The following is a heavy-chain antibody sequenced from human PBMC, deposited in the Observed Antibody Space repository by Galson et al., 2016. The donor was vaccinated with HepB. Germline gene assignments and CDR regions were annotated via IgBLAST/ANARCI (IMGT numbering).Heavy chain of an antibody. CDR1: GFTFSTYG. CDR2: ISYDGSNK. D-gene: IGHD1-26*01. CDR3: AKDGYRGSYRDYYGMAV. Sequence: SLRLSCAASGFTFSTYGMHWVRQAPGKGLEWVAVISYDGSNKKYADSVKGRFTISRDTSKNTLHLQMNSLTAEDPAVYFCAKDGYRGSYRDYYGMAVWGQGTTVTVSS. J-gene: IGHJ6*02. V-gene: IGHV3-30*18.